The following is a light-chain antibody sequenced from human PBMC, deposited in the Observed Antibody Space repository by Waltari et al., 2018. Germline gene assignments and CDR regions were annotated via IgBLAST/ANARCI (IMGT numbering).Light chain of an antibody. Sequence: QAGLPQPPSVSKGLRQTATLTCPGNSNNVGNQGAAWLQQHQGQPPRLLSYRNNNRPSGISERFSASRSGNTASLTITGLQPEDEADYYCSAWDSNLREYVFGTGTKVTVL. CDR3: SAWDSNLREYV. J-gene: IGLJ1*01. CDR1: SNNVGNQG. V-gene: IGLV10-54*04. CDR2: RNN.